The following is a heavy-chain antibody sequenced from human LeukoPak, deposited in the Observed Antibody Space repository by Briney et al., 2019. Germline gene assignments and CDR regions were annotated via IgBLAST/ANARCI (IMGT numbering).Heavy chain of an antibody. CDR2: IYYSGGT. CDR3: ARGLLVTRFTVTYYYYGMDV. V-gene: IGHV4-30-4*01. J-gene: IGHJ6*02. CDR1: GGSISSGDYY. Sequence: LSETLSLTCTVSGGSISSGDYYWSWIRQPPGKGLGWIGYIYYSGGTYYNPSLKSRVTISVDTSKNQFSLKLSSVTAADTAVYYSARGLLVTRFTVTYYYYGMDVWGQGTTVTVSS. D-gene: IGHD4-17*01.